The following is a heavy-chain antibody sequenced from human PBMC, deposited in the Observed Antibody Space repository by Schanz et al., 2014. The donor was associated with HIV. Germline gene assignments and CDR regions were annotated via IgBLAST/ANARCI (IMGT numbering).Heavy chain of an antibody. CDR2: MNPNSGYT. D-gene: IGHD3-22*01. CDR1: GYTFTIYD. V-gene: IGHV1-8*01. CDR3: AMGPDYYDSSAYYRVGLWYFDL. Sequence: QVQLVQSGAEVQKPGASVKVSCKASGYTFTIYDINWVRQATGQGLEWMGWMNPNSGYTGYAQKFQGRVTMTRHTPTSTAYMELSSLRSDDTAVYYCAMGPDYYDSSAYYRVGLWYFDLWGRGTLVTVSS. J-gene: IGHJ2*01.